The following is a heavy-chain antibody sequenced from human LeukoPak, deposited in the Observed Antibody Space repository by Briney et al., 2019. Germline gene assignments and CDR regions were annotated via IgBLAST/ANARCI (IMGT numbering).Heavy chain of an antibody. V-gene: IGHV1-18*01. CDR3: AREVLPDYYYYYGMDV. CDR1: GGTFSSYA. D-gene: IGHD2-2*01. CDR2: ISAYNGNT. J-gene: IGHJ6*02. Sequence: ASVKVSCKASGGTFSSYAISWVRQAPGQGLEWMGWISAYNGNTNYAQKLQGRVTMTTDTSTSTAYMELRSLRSDDTAVYYCAREVLPDYYYYYGMDVWGQGTTVTVSS.